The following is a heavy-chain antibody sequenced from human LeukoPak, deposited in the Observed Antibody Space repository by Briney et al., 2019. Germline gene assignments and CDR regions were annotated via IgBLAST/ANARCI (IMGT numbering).Heavy chain of an antibody. Sequence: ASVKVSCEASGYMFTSYGISWVRQAPGQGLEWMGWISDYNGKTNYAQKLQGRVTMTTDTSTSTAYMELRSLRSDDTAVYYCARDGPDYGDYVNFDYWGQGTLVTVSS. CDR1: GYMFTSYG. D-gene: IGHD4-17*01. CDR2: ISDYNGKT. J-gene: IGHJ4*02. V-gene: IGHV1-18*04. CDR3: ARDGPDYGDYVNFDY.